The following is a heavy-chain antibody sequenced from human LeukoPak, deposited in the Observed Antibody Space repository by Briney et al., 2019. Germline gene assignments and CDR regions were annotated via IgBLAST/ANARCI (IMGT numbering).Heavy chain of an antibody. D-gene: IGHD4-17*01. CDR3: ARDPDDYGDYSYFDY. CDR2: IWYDGSNK. J-gene: IGHJ4*02. CDR1: GFTFSSYG. Sequence: GGSLRLSCAASGFTFSSYGMHWVRQAPGKGLEWVAVIWYDGSNKYYADSVKGLFTISRDNSKNTLFLQMNSLRAEDTAVYYCARDPDDYGDYSYFDYWGQGTLVTVSS. V-gene: IGHV3-33*01.